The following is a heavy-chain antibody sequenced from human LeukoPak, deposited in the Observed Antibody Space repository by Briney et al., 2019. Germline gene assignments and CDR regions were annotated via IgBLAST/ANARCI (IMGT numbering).Heavy chain of an antibody. CDR1: GFTFSSYE. V-gene: IGHV3-48*03. J-gene: IGHJ6*02. D-gene: IGHD1-26*01. Sequence: GGSLRLSCTASGFTFSSYEMNWVRQAPGKGLEWLSYIRSSASTIYYADSVKGRFTISRDNAKNSLYLQMNSLRAEDTAIYYCAREGASGSYHYVMDVWGQGTTVTVFS. CDR3: AREGASGSYHYVMDV. CDR2: IRSSASTI.